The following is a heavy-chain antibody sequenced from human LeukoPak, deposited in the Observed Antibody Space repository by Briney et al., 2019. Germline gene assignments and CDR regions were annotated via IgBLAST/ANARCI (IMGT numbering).Heavy chain of an antibody. V-gene: IGHV3-21*01. D-gene: IGHD3-10*01. CDR2: ISSSSSYI. CDR1: GFTFSSYS. J-gene: IGHJ3*02. Sequence: GGSLRLSCAASGFTFSSYSMNWVRQAPGKGLEWVSSISSSSSYIYYADSVKGRFTISRDNAKNSLYLQMNSLRAEDTAVYYCAREASTLLWFGEGAFDIWGQGTMVTVSS. CDR3: AREASTLLWFGEGAFDI.